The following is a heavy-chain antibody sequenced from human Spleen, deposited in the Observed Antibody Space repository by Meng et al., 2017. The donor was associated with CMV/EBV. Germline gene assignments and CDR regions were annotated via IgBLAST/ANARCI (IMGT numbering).Heavy chain of an antibody. CDR2: ISPYNGNR. CDR1: GYVLTSFG. D-gene: IGHD4-17*01. Sequence: ASVKVSCKASGYVLTSFGITWVRQAPGQGPEWMGWISPYNGNRNFAQKFQGRVTMTTDTSTSTAYMEVRSLRSDDTAIYYCARDRTTDYGDPHYWGQGTLVTVSS. J-gene: IGHJ4*02. V-gene: IGHV1-18*01. CDR3: ARDRTTDYGDPHY.